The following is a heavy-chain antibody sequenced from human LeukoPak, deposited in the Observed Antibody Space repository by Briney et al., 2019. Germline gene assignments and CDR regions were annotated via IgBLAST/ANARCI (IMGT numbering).Heavy chain of an antibody. J-gene: IGHJ3*02. Sequence: SETLSLTCTVSGGSISSYYWSWIRQPPGKGLEWIGYIYYSGSTNYNPSLKSRVTISVDTSKNQFSLKLSSVTAADTAVYYCARAADYGGNSDAFDIWGQGTMVTVSS. CDR3: ARAADYGGNSDAFDI. CDR1: GGSISSYY. D-gene: IGHD4-23*01. CDR2: IYYSGST. V-gene: IGHV4-59*01.